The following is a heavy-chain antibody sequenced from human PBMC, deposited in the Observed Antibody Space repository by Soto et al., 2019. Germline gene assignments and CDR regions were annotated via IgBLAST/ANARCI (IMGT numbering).Heavy chain of an antibody. J-gene: IGHJ4*02. CDR2: IYYSGST. V-gene: IGHV4-59*01. Sequence: QVQLQESGPGLVKPSETLSLTCTVSGGSISSYYWSWIRQPPGKGLEWIGYIYYSGSTNYNPSLKSRVTISVDTSKNQFSLKLSSVTAADTAVYYCARAGTARSSWYARVSYFDYWGQGTLVTVSS. CDR3: ARAGTARSSWYARVSYFDY. CDR1: GGSISSYY. D-gene: IGHD6-13*01.